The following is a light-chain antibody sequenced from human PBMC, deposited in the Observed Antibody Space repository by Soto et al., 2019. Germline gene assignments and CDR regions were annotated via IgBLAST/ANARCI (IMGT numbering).Light chain of an antibody. CDR2: DAS. CDR3: QQDGSSPIT. V-gene: IGKV3-11*01. J-gene: IGKJ5*01. Sequence: DIVLTQSPATLSLSPGERATLSCRASQSVSSYLAWYQQKPGQAPRLLIYDASNRATGIPARFSGSGSGTDFTLTISRLEPEDFAVYYCQQDGSSPITFGQGTRLET. CDR1: QSVSSY.